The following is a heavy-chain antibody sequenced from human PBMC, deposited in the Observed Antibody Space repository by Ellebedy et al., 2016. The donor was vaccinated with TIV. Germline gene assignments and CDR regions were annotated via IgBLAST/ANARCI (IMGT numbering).Heavy chain of an antibody. CDR2: IKQDGSEK. D-gene: IGHD5-18*01. V-gene: IGHV3-7*04. Sequence: GGSLRLSXAASGFTFSSYWMSWVRQAPGKGLEWVANIKQDGSEKYDVDSVKGRFTISRDNAKNSLYLQMNSLRAEDTAVYYCARAGGGGYSYAHLPEYYFDYWGQGTLVTVSS. J-gene: IGHJ4*02. CDR1: GFTFSSYW. CDR3: ARAGGGGYSYAHLPEYYFDY.